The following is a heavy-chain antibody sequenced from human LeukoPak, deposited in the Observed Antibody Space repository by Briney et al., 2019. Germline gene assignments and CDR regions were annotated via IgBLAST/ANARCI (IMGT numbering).Heavy chain of an antibody. D-gene: IGHD3-22*01. CDR1: GGSISSYY. CDR3: ARLSYYDSSIDY. J-gene: IGHJ4*02. V-gene: IGHV4-4*09. CDR2: IYTSGCT. Sequence: SETLSLTCTVSGGSISSYYWSWIRQPPGKGLEWIGYIYTSGCTNYNPSLKSRVTISVDTSKNQFSLKLSSVTAADTAVYYRARLSYYDSSIDYWGQGTLVTVSS.